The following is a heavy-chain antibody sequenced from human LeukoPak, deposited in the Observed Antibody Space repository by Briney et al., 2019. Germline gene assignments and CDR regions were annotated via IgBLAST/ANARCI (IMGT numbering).Heavy chain of an antibody. V-gene: IGHV3-23*01. D-gene: IGHD3-10*02. J-gene: IGHJ4*02. CDR1: GFTFSTYG. CDR2: ISGSGGST. CDR3: ARLLVWSGFDY. Sequence: PGGSLRLSCEASGFTFSTYGINWVRQAPGKGLEWVSAISGSGGSTYYADSVKGRFTISRDNAKNSLYLQMSSLRAEDTAVYYCARLLVWSGFDYWGQGTLVTVSS.